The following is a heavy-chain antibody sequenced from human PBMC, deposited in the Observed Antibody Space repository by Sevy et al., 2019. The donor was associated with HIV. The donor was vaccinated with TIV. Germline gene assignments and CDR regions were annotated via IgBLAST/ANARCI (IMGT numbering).Heavy chain of an antibody. CDR3: ARGALSYRVRYGFDS. J-gene: IGHJ4*02. CDR2: INPSSGGT. V-gene: IGHV1-2*04. Sequence: ASVKVSCKASGYTFIDYHVHWVRQAPGQGLEWMGCINPSSGGTNYTQKSQAWVTMTRDTSISTAYMELSSLTSDVTAVYFCARGALSYRVRYGFDSWGQGTLVTVSS. CDR1: GYTFIDYH. D-gene: IGHD1-26*01.